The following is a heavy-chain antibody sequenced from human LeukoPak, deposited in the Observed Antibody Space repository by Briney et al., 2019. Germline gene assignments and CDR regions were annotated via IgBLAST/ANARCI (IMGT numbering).Heavy chain of an antibody. CDR1: GGSISSYY. V-gene: IGHV4-4*09. CDR2: IYTSGST. Sequence: PSETLSLTCTVSGGSISSYYWSWIRQPPGKGLEWIGYIYTSGSTNYNPSLKSRVTISVDTSKNQFSLKLSSATAADTAVYYCARHGLGYYGSGSYFGYYYYYYMDVWGKGTTVTVSS. CDR3: ARHGLGYYGSGSYFGYYYYYYMDV. J-gene: IGHJ6*03. D-gene: IGHD3-10*01.